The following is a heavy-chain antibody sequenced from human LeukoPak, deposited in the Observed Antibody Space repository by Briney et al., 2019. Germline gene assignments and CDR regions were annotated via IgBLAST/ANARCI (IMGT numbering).Heavy chain of an antibody. CDR2: IKGDESSI. D-gene: IGHD3-10*01. CDR3: AKDDYYGSGSYYPPFDY. CDR1: AFTFSSYW. V-gene: IGHV3-74*01. J-gene: IGHJ4*02. Sequence: GGSLRLSCAASAFTFSSYWMHWVRQAPGKGLEWVSRIKGDESSINYADSVKGRFTISRDNSKNTLYLQMNSLRAEDTAVYYCAKDDYYGSGSYYPPFDYWGQGTLVTVSS.